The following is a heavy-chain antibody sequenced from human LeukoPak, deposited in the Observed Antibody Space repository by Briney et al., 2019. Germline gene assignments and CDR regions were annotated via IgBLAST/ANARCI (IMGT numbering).Heavy chain of an antibody. CDR3: AKDTPFGGY. Sequence: ETLSLTCAVSGGSISSGNWGSWVRQAPGKGLEWVSGIDYSGGNTNYADSVLGRFTVSRDNSKNTLYLQMNSLRAEDTAVYYCAKDTPFGGYWGQGTLVTVSS. D-gene: IGHD3-16*01. CDR2: IDYSGGNT. V-gene: IGHV3-23*01. CDR1: GGSISSGN. J-gene: IGHJ4*02.